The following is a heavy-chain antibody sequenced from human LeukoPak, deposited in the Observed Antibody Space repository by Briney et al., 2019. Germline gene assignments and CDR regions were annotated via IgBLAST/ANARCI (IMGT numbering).Heavy chain of an antibody. J-gene: IGHJ6*03. D-gene: IGHD6-13*01. Sequence: PGGSLRLSCAASGFTFSSYAMTWVRQAPGKGLEWVSTISNTGGSTYYADSVKGRFTISRDNSKNTLYLQMSSLRAEDTAVYYCAKSVSSSSWYYYYYYMDVWGKGTTVTVSS. CDR2: ISNTGGST. CDR1: GFTFSSYA. CDR3: AKSVSSSSWYYYYYYMDV. V-gene: IGHV3-23*01.